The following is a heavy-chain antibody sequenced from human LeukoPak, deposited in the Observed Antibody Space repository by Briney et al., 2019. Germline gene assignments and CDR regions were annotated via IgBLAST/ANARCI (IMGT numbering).Heavy chain of an antibody. CDR3: ARAVGGDGSGSL. CDR2: IYYRVTS. CDR1: GDSISTYY. D-gene: IGHD3-10*01. V-gene: IGHV4-59*01. J-gene: IGHJ4*02. Sequence: ASETLSLTCTVSGDSISTYYWSWIRQPPGKGLEWIGYIYYRVTSDYNPSLKSRVTMSVDMSTRQISLKLSSVTAADTAVYYCARAVGGDGSGSLWGPGTLVTVSS.